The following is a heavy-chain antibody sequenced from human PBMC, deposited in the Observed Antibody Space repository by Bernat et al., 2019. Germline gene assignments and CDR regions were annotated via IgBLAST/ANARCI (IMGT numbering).Heavy chain of an antibody. CDR3: ARPNAFYYYYGIDV. Sequence: QVQLVQSGAEVKKPGASVKVSCKASGYTFTSYGISWVRQASGQGLEWLGWISAYNGNTNYAQKLQGRVTMPADTSTSTSYMELRSLRSADTAVYHCARPNAFYYYYGIDVWGQGTTVTVSS. CDR2: ISAYNGNT. D-gene: IGHD1-1*01. J-gene: IGHJ6*02. CDR1: GYTFTSYG. V-gene: IGHV1-18*01.